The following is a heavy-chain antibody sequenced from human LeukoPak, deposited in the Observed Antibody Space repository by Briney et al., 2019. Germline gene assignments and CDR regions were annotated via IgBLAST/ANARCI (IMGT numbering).Heavy chain of an antibody. V-gene: IGHV4-59*01. CDR1: GGSISSYY. Sequence: SETLSLTCTVSGGSISSYYWSWIRQPPGKGLEWIGYIYYSGSTNYNPSLKSRVIISVDTSKNQFSLKLSSVTAADTAVYYCARGLSSWSSNWFDPWGQGTLVTVSS. CDR2: IYYSGST. J-gene: IGHJ5*02. CDR3: ARGLSSWSSNWFDP. D-gene: IGHD6-13*01.